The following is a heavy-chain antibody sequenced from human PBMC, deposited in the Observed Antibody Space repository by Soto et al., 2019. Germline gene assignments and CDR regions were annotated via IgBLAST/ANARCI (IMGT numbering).Heavy chain of an antibody. CDR1: GGTFNNYA. J-gene: IGHJ5*02. Sequence: GASVKASWKASGGTFNNYAISWVRQVPGQGLEWMGDFIPISGRANYAQKFQGRVTLTADKSTNTAYMEVSSLRSDDTSVYYCATESHDIAVEPVTILGPFTWFDPWGQGTPVTVSS. D-gene: IGHD2-15*01. CDR2: FIPISGRA. V-gene: IGHV1-69*06. CDR3: ATESHDIAVEPVTILGPFTWFDP.